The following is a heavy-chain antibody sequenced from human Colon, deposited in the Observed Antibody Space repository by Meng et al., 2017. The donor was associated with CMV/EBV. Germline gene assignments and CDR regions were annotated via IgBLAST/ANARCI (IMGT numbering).Heavy chain of an antibody. CDR3: TTELPPYCSGGSGYSESTPFDY. V-gene: IGHV3-15*01. J-gene: IGHJ4*02. CDR2: IKSKTDGGTT. Sequence: GGSLRLSCAASGFTFSNAWMGWVRQAPGKGLEWVGRIKSKTDGGTTDYAAPVKGRFTISRDDSKNTLYLQMNSLKTEDTAVYYCTTELPPYCSGGSGYSESTPFDYWGQGTLVTVSS. CDR1: GFTFSNAW. D-gene: IGHD2-15*01.